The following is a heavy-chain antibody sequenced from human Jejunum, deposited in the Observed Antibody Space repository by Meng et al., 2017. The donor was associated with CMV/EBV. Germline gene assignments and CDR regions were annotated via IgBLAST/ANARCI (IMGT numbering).Heavy chain of an antibody. CDR3: IRGPYGADSWYDY. V-gene: IGHV3-74*01. CDR2: INTDGSNT. CDR1: GFPISTYW. J-gene: IGHJ4*02. Sequence: SGFPISTYWMHWVRQVPGKGLEWVSRINTDGSNTNYADSVKGRFTISRDNAKSTLYLQMNSLTAEDTAVYYCIRGPYGADSWYDYWGQGTLVTVSS. D-gene: IGHD4-17*01.